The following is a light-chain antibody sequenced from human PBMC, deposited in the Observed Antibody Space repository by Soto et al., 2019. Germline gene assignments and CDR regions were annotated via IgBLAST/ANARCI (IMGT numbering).Light chain of an antibody. Sequence: QSVLTQPPSAPGTPGQRVTISCSGSSSNIGSNYVYWYQQLPGTAPKLLMYRNVKRPSGVPDRFSGSKSGTSASLAISGLRSEDEADYYCASWDDSLSGSYVFGTGTKVTVL. CDR1: SSNIGSNY. J-gene: IGLJ1*01. V-gene: IGLV1-47*01. CDR3: ASWDDSLSGSYV. CDR2: RNV.